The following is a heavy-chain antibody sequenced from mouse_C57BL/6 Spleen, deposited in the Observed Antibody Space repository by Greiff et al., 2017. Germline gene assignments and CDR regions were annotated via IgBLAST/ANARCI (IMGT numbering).Heavy chain of an antibody. CDR3: ARLPPFAYGSSYWYFDV. CDR1: GYTFTNYW. Sequence: QVQLQQSGAELVRPGTSVKMSCKASGYTFTNYWIGWAKQRPGHGLEWIGDIYPGGGYTNYNEKFKGKATLTADKSSSTAYMQFSSLTSEDSAIYYCARLPPFAYGSSYWYFDVWGTGTTVTVSS. D-gene: IGHD1-1*01. J-gene: IGHJ1*03. CDR2: IYPGGGYT. V-gene: IGHV1-63*01.